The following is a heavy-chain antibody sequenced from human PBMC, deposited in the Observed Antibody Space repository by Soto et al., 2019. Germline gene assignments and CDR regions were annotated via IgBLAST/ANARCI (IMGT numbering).Heavy chain of an antibody. CDR2: IDPSDSQT. V-gene: IGHV5-10-1*01. Sequence: GESLKISCKGSGYSFAGYWITWVRQKPGKGLEWMGRIDPSDSQTYYSPSFRGHVTISATKSITTVFLQWSSLRASDTTMYYCARQIYDSDTGPNFQYYFDSWGQGTPVTVSS. D-gene: IGHD3-22*01. CDR3: ARQIYDSDTGPNFQYYFDS. J-gene: IGHJ4*02. CDR1: GYSFAGYW.